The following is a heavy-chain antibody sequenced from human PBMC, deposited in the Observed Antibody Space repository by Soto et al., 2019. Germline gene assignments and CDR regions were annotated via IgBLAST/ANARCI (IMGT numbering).Heavy chain of an antibody. D-gene: IGHD2-2*01. Sequence: HPGGSLRLSCTASGFTFGDYAMSWFRQAPGKGLEWVGFIRSKAYGGTTEYAASVKGRFTISRDDSKSIAYLQMNSLKTEDTAVYYCTLVVPAAMDYYYGMDVWGQGTTVTVSS. CDR2: IRSKAYGGTT. CDR3: TLVVPAAMDYYYGMDV. J-gene: IGHJ6*02. CDR1: GFTFGDYA. V-gene: IGHV3-49*03.